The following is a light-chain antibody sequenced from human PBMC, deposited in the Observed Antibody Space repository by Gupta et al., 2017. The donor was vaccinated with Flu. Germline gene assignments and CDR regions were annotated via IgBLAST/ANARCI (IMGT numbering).Light chain of an antibody. CDR2: GAS. CDR1: QSVGRNY. V-gene: IGKV3-20*01. Sequence: IVFPSPPGTLSSSPGERATLSCRASQSVGRNYLAWYQQKPGQAPRLLIYGASSRATGIPDRFSGSGSGTDFTLTISRLEPEDFAVYYCQQDDGSCTFGHGTKVDIK. CDR3: QQDDGSCT. J-gene: IGKJ3*01.